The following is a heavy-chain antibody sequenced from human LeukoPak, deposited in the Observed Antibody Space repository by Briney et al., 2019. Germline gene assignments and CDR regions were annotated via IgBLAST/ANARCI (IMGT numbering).Heavy chain of an antibody. CDR2: ISAYNGNT. D-gene: IGHD2-2*01. CDR1: GYTFTSYG. Sequence: GASVKVSCKASGYTFTSYGISWVRQAPGQGLEWMGWISAYNGNTNYAQKLQGRVTMTTDTSTSTAYMELRSLRSDDTAVYYCASSGRYCSSTSCYSSWPDYWGQGTLVTVSS. V-gene: IGHV1-18*01. CDR3: ASSGRYCSSTSCYSSWPDY. J-gene: IGHJ4*02.